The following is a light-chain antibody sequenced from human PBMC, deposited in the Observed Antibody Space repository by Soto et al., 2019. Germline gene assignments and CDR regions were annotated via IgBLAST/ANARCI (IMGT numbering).Light chain of an antibody. CDR1: SIHVGSYNR. V-gene: IGLV2-18*01. CDR2: EVS. J-gene: IGLJ1*01. CDR3: SLYTSSSLYV. Sequence: QSLLTQPPSVSVSPGQSVTIPCTGTSIHVGSYNRVSWYQQPPGTAPKLMIYEVSNRPSGVPDRFSGSKSGNTDSLTISGLQAEDEADYYCSLYTSSSLYVFGTGTKVTVL.